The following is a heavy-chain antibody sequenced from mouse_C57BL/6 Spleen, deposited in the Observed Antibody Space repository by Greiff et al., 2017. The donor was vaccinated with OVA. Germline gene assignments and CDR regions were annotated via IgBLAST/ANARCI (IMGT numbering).Heavy chain of an antibody. V-gene: IGHV1-9*01. D-gene: IGHD2-12*01. CDR1: GYTFTGYW. CDR2: ILPGSGST. CDR3: AIYSSHYYAMDY. Sequence: QVQLQQSGAELMKPGASVKLSCQATGYTFTGYWIEWVKQRPGHGLEWIGEILPGSGSTNYNKKFKGKATFTADTSANTAYMQLSSLTTEDSSIYYCAIYSSHYYAMDYWGQGTSVTVSA. J-gene: IGHJ4*01.